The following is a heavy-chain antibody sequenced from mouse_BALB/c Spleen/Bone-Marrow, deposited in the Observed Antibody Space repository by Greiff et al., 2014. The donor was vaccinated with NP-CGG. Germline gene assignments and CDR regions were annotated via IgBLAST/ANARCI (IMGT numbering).Heavy chain of an antibody. CDR3: AHDAPFTY. V-gene: IGHV14-3*02. Sequence: VQLKESGADLVKPGASVKLSYTTSGFNIKDTFMHWVKQRPEQGLEWIGRIDPASGNTKYDPKFQGKATITADTSSNKVSLQLSGLTSEDTAVYYCAHDAPFTYWGQGTLVTVSA. D-gene: IGHD2-3*01. CDR2: IDPASGNT. J-gene: IGHJ3*01. CDR1: GFNIKDTF.